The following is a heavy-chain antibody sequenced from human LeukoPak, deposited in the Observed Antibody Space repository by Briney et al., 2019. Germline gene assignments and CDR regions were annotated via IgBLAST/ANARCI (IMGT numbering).Heavy chain of an antibody. CDR1: GGTFSSYA. J-gene: IGHJ4*02. D-gene: IGHD3-3*01. CDR2: IIPIFGTA. CDR3: ARGGVRTTIFGVVTPTGTFDY. Sequence: GASVKVSCKVSGGTFSSYAISWVRQAPGQGLEWMGGIIPIFGTANYAQKFQGRVTITADESTSTAYMELSSLRSEDTAVYYCARGGVRTTIFGVVTPTGTFDYWGQGTLVTVSS. V-gene: IGHV1-69*13.